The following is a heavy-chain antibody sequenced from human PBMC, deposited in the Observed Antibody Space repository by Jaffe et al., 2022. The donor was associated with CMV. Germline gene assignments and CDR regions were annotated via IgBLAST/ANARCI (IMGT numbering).Heavy chain of an antibody. CDR2: ISSSSSYI. Sequence: EVQLVESGGGLVKPGGSLRLSCAASGFTFSSYSMNWVRQAPGKGLEWVSSISSSSSYIYYADSVKGRFTISRDNAKNSLYLQMNSLRAEDTAVYYCARDVEYSYGAYYYYYYGMDVWGQGTTVTVSS. V-gene: IGHV3-21*01. CDR1: GFTFSSYS. CDR3: ARDVEYSYGAYYYYYYGMDV. D-gene: IGHD5-18*01. J-gene: IGHJ6*02.